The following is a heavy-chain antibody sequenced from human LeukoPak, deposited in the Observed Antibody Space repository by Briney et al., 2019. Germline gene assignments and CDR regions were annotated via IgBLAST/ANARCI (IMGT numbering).Heavy chain of an antibody. CDR3: ARDVXSTVLRYFDWFKDAFDI. CDR2: IYHSGST. V-gene: IGHV4-4*03. Sequence: PGTLSLTCAVSGGSISSSNWWSWVRQPPGKGLKWIGEIYHSGSTNYNPSLKSRVTISVDKSKNQFSLKLSSVTAADTAVYYCARDVXSTVLRYFDWFKDAFDIWGQGTTVTVSS. J-gene: IGHJ3*02. D-gene: IGHD3-9*01. CDR1: GGSISSSNW.